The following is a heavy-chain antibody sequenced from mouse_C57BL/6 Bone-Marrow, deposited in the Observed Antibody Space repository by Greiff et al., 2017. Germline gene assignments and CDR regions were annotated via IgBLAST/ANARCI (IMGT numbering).Heavy chain of an antibody. CDR2: IDPSDSYT. Sequence: VQLQQPGAELVRPGTSVKLSCKASGYTFTSYWMHWVKQRPGQGLEWIGVIDPSDSYTNYNQKFKGKATLTVDTSSSTAYMQLSSLTYEDSAVYYCARVLGWVLRGFDYWGQGTTLTVSS. V-gene: IGHV1-59*01. D-gene: IGHD2-3*01. CDR1: GYTFTSYW. J-gene: IGHJ2*01. CDR3: ARVLGWVLRGFDY.